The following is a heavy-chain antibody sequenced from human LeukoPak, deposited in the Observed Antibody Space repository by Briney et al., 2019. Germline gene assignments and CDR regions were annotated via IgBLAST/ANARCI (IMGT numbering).Heavy chain of an antibody. V-gene: IGHV1-69*05. D-gene: IGHD3-16*01. J-gene: IGHJ4*02. CDR2: IIPIFGTA. CDR3: ARSMGESGYSQFYPFDY. Sequence: GSSVKVSCKASGGTFSSYAISWVRQAPGQGLEWMGGIIPIFGTANYAQKFQGRVTNTTDESTSTAYMELSSLRSEDTAVYYCARSMGESGYSQFYPFDYWGQGTLVTVSS. CDR1: GGTFSSYA.